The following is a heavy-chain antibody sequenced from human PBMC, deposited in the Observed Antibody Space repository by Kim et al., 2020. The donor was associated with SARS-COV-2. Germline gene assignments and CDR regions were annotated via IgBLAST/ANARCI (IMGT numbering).Heavy chain of an antibody. Sequence: YTEYAVSVKSRLTVNPDTSKNQFSLQLNSVTPEDTAVYYCAKEGYYGMDVWGQGTTVTVSS. J-gene: IGHJ6*02. V-gene: IGHV6-1*01. CDR3: AKEGYYGMDV. CDR2: YT.